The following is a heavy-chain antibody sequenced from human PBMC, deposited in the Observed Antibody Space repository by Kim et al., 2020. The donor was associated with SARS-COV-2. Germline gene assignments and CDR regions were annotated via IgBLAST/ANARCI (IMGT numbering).Heavy chain of an antibody. J-gene: IGHJ6*02. CDR2: INPSGGST. Sequence: ASVKVSCKASGYTFTSYYMHWVRQAPGQGLEWMGIINPSGGSTSYAQKFQGRVTMTRDTSTSTVYMELSSLRSEDTAVYYCASDGKWEHNYYYGMDVWGQGTTVTVSS. V-gene: IGHV1-46*01. D-gene: IGHD1-26*01. CDR1: GYTFTSYY. CDR3: ASDGKWEHNYYYGMDV.